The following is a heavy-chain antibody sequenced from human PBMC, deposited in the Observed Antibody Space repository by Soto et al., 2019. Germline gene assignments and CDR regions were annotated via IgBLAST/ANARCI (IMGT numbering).Heavy chain of an antibody. Sequence: EVQLLESGGGLVQPGASLRLSCAVSGFIFGNYMMTWVRQAPGKGLEWVSTIRDGGESTYYADSVKGRFTISRDNSKNTFYLQMDSLGVEDTAVYYCAPHVHCSGGSCHYDAFDIRGQGTMVTVSS. CDR3: APHVHCSGGSCHYDAFDI. D-gene: IGHD2-15*01. J-gene: IGHJ3*02. CDR1: GFIFGNYM. V-gene: IGHV3-23*01. CDR2: IRDGGEST.